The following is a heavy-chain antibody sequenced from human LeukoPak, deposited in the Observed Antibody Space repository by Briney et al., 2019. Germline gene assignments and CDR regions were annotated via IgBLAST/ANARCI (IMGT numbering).Heavy chain of an antibody. CDR2: ISGSGGST. D-gene: IGHD3-3*01. CDR1: GFTFSSYA. V-gene: IGHV3-23*01. CDR3: AKSNPPYDFWSGYYGY. Sequence: GGSLRLSCAASGFTFSSYAMSWVRQAPGKGLEWVSAISGSGGSTCYADSVKGRFTISRDNSKNTLYLQMNSLRAEDTAVYYCAKSNPPYDFWSGYYGYWGQGTLVTVSS. J-gene: IGHJ4*02.